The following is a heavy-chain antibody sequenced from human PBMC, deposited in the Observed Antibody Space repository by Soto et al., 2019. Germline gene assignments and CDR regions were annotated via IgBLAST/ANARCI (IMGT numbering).Heavy chain of an antibody. CDR2: VFGNGAGTP. CDR3: ARDLPPYDRRRQSAGAFED. CDR1: GSSFTGDY. V-gene: IGHV4-4*07. J-gene: IGHJ4*02. D-gene: IGHD3-22*01. Sequence: QVQLQESGPGVVRPSETLSLTRSVSGSSFTGDYWSWIRQPAGKGLEWIGRVFGNGAGTPIYNSALKNRVTMSVDSSKTQFSLKLTSVTAADTALYYCARDLPPYDRRRQSAGAFEDWGQGTLVTVSS.